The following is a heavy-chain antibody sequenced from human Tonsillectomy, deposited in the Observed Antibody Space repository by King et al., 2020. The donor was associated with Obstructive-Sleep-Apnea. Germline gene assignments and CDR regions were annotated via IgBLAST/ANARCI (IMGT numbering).Heavy chain of an antibody. CDR1: GGTFSSYA. Sequence: QLVQSGAEVKKPGSSVKVSCKASGGTFSSYAISWVRQAPGQGLEWMGGIIPLFGTAKYAQKYQGRVTITADESTSTAYMELSSLRSEDTAVNYCARGFGSGSYSLYYFDYWGQGTLVTVSS. D-gene: IGHD3-10*01. J-gene: IGHJ4*02. CDR2: IIPLFGTA. V-gene: IGHV1-69*01. CDR3: ARGFGSGSYSLYYFDY.